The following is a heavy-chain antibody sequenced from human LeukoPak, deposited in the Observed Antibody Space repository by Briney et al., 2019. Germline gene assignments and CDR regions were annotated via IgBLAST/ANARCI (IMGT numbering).Heavy chain of an antibody. Sequence: GGSLRLSCAASGFTVSSNYMSWVRQAPGKGLEWVSVIYSGGSTYYADSVKGRFTISIDNSKNTLYLQMNSLSAEDTAVYYCASPSSSPDAFDIWGQGTMITVSS. CDR2: IYSGGST. D-gene: IGHD6-6*01. CDR3: ASPSSSPDAFDI. CDR1: GFTVSSNY. J-gene: IGHJ3*02. V-gene: IGHV3-66*02.